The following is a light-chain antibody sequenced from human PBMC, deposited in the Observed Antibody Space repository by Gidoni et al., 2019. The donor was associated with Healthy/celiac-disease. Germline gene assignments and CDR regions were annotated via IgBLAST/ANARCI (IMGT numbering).Light chain of an antibody. V-gene: IGLV2-14*01. CDR2: DVS. J-gene: IGLJ1*01. Sequence: QSALTQPDSVSGSPGQSITISCTGTSSYVGGYNYVSWYQQHPGKAPKLMLYDVSNRPSGVSNRFSGSKSGNTASLTISGLQAEDEADYYCSSYTSSSTLYVFGTGTKVTVL. CDR3: SSYTSSSTLYV. CDR1: SSYVGGYNY.